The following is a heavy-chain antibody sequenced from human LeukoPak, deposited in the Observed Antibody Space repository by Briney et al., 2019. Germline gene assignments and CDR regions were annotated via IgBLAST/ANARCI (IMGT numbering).Heavy chain of an antibody. Sequence: GGSLRLSCAASGFTFSSYAMSWVRQAPGKGLEWVSGISDSGGSTYYADSVKGRFTISRDNFKNTLYLQMNSLRAEDTAVYYCASFGYCSSTSCYGYYYYGMDVWGQGTTVTVSS. D-gene: IGHD2-2*03. J-gene: IGHJ6*02. CDR3: ASFGYCSSTSCYGYYYYGMDV. V-gene: IGHV3-23*01. CDR2: ISDSGGST. CDR1: GFTFSSYA.